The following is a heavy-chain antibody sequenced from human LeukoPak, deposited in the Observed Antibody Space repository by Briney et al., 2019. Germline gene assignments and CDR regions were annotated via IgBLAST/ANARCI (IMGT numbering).Heavy chain of an antibody. CDR3: AREGNPKGLVPAAIDFRLDY. CDR1: GGSFSGYY. D-gene: IGHD2-2*01. J-gene: IGHJ4*02. V-gene: IGHV4-34*01. Sequence: SETLSLTCAVYGGSFSGYYWSWIRQPPGKGLEWIGEINHSGSTNYNPSLKSRVTISVDTSKNQFSLKLSSVTAVDTAVYYCAREGNPKGLVPAAIDFRLDYWGQGTLVTVSS. CDR2: INHSGST.